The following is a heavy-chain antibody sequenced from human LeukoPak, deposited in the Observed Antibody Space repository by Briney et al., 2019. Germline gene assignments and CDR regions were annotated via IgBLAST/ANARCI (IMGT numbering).Heavy chain of an antibody. V-gene: IGHV1-18*01. J-gene: IGHJ4*02. CDR2: ISAYNGNT. D-gene: IGHD6-13*01. CDR1: GYTFTSYG. Sequence: ASVKVSCKASGYTFTSYGISWVRQAPGQGLEWMGWISAYNGNTNYAQKLQGRVTMTTDTSTGTAYMELRSLRSDDTAVYYCARHSSSWPSSYFDYWGQGTLVTVSS. CDR3: ARHSSSWPSSYFDY.